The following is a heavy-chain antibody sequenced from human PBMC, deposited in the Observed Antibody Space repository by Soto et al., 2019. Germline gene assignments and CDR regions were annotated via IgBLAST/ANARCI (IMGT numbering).Heavy chain of an antibody. CDR2: ISTSGGST. CDR3: SLSDRYYGMDV. CDR1: GFTISSYA. J-gene: IGHJ6*02. Sequence: PGGSLRLSCAASGFTISSYAMSWVRQAPGKGLEWVSSISTSGGSTYYADSVKGRFTISRDNSNNTLYLQMNSLRAEDTAVYYCSLSDRYYGMDVWGLGTTVTVSS. V-gene: IGHV3-23*01.